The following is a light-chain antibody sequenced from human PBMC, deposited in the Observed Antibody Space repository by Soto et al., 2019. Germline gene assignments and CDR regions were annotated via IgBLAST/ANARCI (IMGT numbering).Light chain of an antibody. CDR3: AAWDDSLKGVV. CDR2: YDD. CDR1: SSNIGSND. Sequence: QSVLTQPPSVSGAPRQRVTISCSGSSSNIGSNDVNWYQQLPGEAPKLLIYYDDLLPSGVPERFSGSRSGTSASLAISELQSEDEADYYCAAWDDSLKGVVFGGGTKVTVL. J-gene: IGLJ2*01. V-gene: IGLV1-36*01.